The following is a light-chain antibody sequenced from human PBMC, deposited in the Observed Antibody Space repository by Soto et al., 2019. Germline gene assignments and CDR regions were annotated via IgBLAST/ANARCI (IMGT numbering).Light chain of an antibody. V-gene: IGKV1-5*01. CDR3: QQYKDYVYT. J-gene: IGKJ2*01. CDR2: EAS. Sequence: DIQMTQSPSTLSASILYRCTITCLASQSISSWLAWYQQRPGKAPKLLIYEASTLERGVPSRFSGSGSATEFTLTISGLQPDDFATYYCQQYKDYVYTFGQGTKVDIK. CDR1: QSISSW.